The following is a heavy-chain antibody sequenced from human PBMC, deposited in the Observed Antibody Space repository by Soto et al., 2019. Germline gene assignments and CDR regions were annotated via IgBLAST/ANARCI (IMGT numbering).Heavy chain of an antibody. D-gene: IGHD3-16*01. CDR3: GRGGGWYFDL. V-gene: IGHV3-72*01. Sequence: EVQLVESGGGLVQPGGSLRLSCAASGFTFSDHFMDWVRQAPGKGLEWVGRIRNKAYSYTTEYAASVKGRFTNSRDDSMNSLYLQMNSLESEDTAGYFCGRGGGWYFDLWGRGTLVTVSS. CDR1: GFTFSDHF. CDR2: IRNKAYSYTT. J-gene: IGHJ2*01.